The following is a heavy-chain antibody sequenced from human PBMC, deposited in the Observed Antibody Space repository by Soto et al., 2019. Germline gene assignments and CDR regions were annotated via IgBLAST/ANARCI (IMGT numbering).Heavy chain of an antibody. CDR1: GGTFSSYT. Sequence: QVQLVQSGAEVKKPGSSVKVSCKASGGTFSSYTISWVRQAPGQGLEWMGRIIPILGIANYAQKFQGRVTITADKSTSTDYMELSSLRSDDTAVYYCAREALGYYDSSGYPNWFDPWGQGTLVTVSS. CDR3: AREALGYYDSSGYPNWFDP. CDR2: IIPILGIA. J-gene: IGHJ5*02. V-gene: IGHV1-69*08. D-gene: IGHD3-22*01.